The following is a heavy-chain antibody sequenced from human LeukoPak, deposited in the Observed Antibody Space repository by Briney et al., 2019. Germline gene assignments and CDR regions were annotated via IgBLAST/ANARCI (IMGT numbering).Heavy chain of an antibody. J-gene: IGHJ3*02. Sequence: EASVKVSCKASGGTFSSYAISWVRQAPGQGLEWMGGIIPIFGTANYAQKFQGRVTITADESTSTAYMELSSLRSEDTAVYYCARLVEDAFDIWGQGTMVTVSS. CDR2: IIPIFGTA. D-gene: IGHD2-2*01. V-gene: IGHV1-69*01. CDR1: GGTFSSYA. CDR3: ARLVEDAFDI.